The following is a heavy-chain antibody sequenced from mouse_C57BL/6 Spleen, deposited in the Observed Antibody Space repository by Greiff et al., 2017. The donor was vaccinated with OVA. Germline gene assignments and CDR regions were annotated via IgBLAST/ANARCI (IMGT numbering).Heavy chain of an antibody. CDR1: GFTFTDYY. V-gene: IGHV7-3*01. CDR2: IRNKANGYTT. D-gene: IGHD5-1-1*01. Sequence: EVMLVESGGGLVQPGGSLSLSCAASGFTFTDYYMSWVRQPPGKALEWLGFIRNKANGYTTEYSASVKGRFTISRDNSQSILYLQMNALRAEDSATYYCARSYQRAMDYWGQGTSVTVSS. CDR3: ARSYQRAMDY. J-gene: IGHJ4*01.